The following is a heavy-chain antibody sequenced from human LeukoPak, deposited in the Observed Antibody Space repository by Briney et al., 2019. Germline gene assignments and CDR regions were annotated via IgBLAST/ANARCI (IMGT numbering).Heavy chain of an antibody. V-gene: IGHV4-61*01. CDR2: IYYSGST. Sequence: SETLSLTCTVSGGSISSGSYYWSWIRQPPGKGLEWIGYIYYSGSTNYNPSLKSRVTISVDTSKNQFSLKLSSVTAADTAVYYCARALSRQRYGSGSYYNRSPSWFDPWGQGTLVTVSS. J-gene: IGHJ5*02. CDR1: GGSISSGSYY. CDR3: ARALSRQRYGSGSYYNRSPSWFDP. D-gene: IGHD3-10*01.